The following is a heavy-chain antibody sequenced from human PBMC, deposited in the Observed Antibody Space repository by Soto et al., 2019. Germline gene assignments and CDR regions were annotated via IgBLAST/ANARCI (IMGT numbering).Heavy chain of an antibody. CDR3: ARESEDLTSNFDY. V-gene: IGHV3-21*01. CDR1: GFTFSRYS. Sequence: GGTLRLSCAASGFTFSRYSMNWVRQAPGKGLEWVSSISSTTNYIYYADSMKGRFTVSRDNAKNSVYLDMNSLSAEDTAVYYCARESEDLTSNFDYWGQGTLVTVSS. J-gene: IGHJ4*02. CDR2: ISSTTNYI.